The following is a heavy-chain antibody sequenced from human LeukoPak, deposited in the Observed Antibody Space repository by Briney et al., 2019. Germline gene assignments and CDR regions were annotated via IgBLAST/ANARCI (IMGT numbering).Heavy chain of an antibody. V-gene: IGHV4-34*01. J-gene: IGHJ6*03. D-gene: IGHD5-18*01. CDR2: INHSGST. CDR1: GGSFSGYY. Sequence: SETLSLTCAVYGGSFSGYYWSWIRQPPGKGLEWIGEINHSGSTNYNPSLKSRVTISVDTSKNQFSLKLSSVTAADTAVYYCARDKMRGYSYGWPYYMDVWGKGTTVTVSS. CDR3: ARDKMRGYSYGWPYYMDV.